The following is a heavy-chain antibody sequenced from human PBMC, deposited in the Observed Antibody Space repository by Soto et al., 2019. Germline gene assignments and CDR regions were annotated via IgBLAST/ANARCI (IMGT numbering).Heavy chain of an antibody. J-gene: IGHJ6*02. D-gene: IGHD2-8*01. CDR2: IMPVFRTP. Sequence: QVHLEQSGAEVKKPGSSVKVSCKASGGTFRTAAVSWVRQAPGQGLEWLGGIMPVFRTPDYAQKFQGRVTITADESTSTAYMELSGLRSDDTAVYYCARDNDRPQLGGNYYYILDVWGQGTTITVS. V-gene: IGHV1-69*12. CDR3: ARDNDRPQLGGNYYYILDV. CDR1: GGTFRTAA.